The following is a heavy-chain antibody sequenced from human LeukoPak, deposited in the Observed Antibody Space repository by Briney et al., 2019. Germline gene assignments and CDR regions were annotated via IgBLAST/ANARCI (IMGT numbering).Heavy chain of an antibody. J-gene: IGHJ4*02. D-gene: IGHD6-13*01. Sequence: SETLSLTCTVSGGSISSYYWSWIRQPPGKGLEWIGYIYYSGSTNYNPSLKSRVTISVDTSKNQFSLKLSSVTAADTAVYYCARGILSAGIDYWGQGTLVTVSS. CDR2: IYYSGST. V-gene: IGHV4-59*01. CDR1: GGSISSYY. CDR3: ARGILSAGIDY.